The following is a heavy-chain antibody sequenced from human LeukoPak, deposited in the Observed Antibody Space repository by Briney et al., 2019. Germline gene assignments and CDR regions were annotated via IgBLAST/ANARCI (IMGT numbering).Heavy chain of an antibody. CDR3: AKSTYCSGGSCYQGFDY. Sequence: PGGSLRLSCAASGFTFSSYAMSWVRQAPGKGLEWVSAISGSGGSTYYADSVKGRFTISRDNSKNTLYLQMNSLRAEDTAVYYCAKSTYCSGGSCYQGFDYWGQGTLVTVSS. V-gene: IGHV3-23*01. J-gene: IGHJ4*02. D-gene: IGHD2-15*01. CDR2: ISGSGGST. CDR1: GFTFSSYA.